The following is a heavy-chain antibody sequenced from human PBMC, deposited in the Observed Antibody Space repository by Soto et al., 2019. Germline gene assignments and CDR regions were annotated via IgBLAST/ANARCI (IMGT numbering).Heavy chain of an antibody. CDR3: AREGRRVGWFDP. Sequence: QVQLQESGPGLVKPSQTLSLTCTVSGGSISSGGYYWSWIRQHPGKGLEWIGYIYYSGSTYYNPSLKIRVTISVDTSKNQFSMKLSSVTAADTAVYYCAREGRRVGWFDPWGQGTLVTVSS. V-gene: IGHV4-31*03. J-gene: IGHJ5*02. CDR2: IYYSGST. CDR1: GGSISSGGYY. D-gene: IGHD3-10*01.